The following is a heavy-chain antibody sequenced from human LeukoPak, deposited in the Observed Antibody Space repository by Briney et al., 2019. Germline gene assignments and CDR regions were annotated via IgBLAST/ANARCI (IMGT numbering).Heavy chain of an antibody. CDR3: ARGTTLDY. CDR2: IYYSGST. V-gene: IGHV4-61*05. D-gene: IGHD2-15*01. J-gene: IGHJ4*02. Sequence: SETLSLTCTVSGGSISSSSYYWGWIRQPPGKGLEWIGYIYYSGSTNYNPSLKSRVTISVDTSKNQFSLKLSSVTAADTAVYYCARGTTLDYWGQGTLVTVSS. CDR1: GGSISSSSYY.